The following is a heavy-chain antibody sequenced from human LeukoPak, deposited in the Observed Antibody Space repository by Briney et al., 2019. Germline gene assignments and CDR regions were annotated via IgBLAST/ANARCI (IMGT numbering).Heavy chain of an antibody. Sequence: PSETLSLTCAVYGGSFSGYYWSWIRQPPGKGLEWSGEINHSGSTNYNPSLKGRVTISVDTSKNQFSLKLSSVTAADTAVYYCARTVAGSQQLVPFFDYWGQGTLVTVSS. CDR2: INHSGST. D-gene: IGHD6-13*01. CDR1: GGSFSGYY. V-gene: IGHV4-34*01. CDR3: ARTVAGSQQLVPFFDY. J-gene: IGHJ4*02.